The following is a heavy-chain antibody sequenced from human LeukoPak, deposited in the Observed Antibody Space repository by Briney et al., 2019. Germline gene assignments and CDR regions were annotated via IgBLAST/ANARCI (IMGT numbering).Heavy chain of an antibody. Sequence: GASVKVSCKPSGYTFIAYYIHLVRQAPGQGLEWMGWINPNSGDTNYAQKFQDRVTMTWDTSVSTAYMELSSLTSGDTAVYYCASKGDGSCDSSLCQGAFDFWGQGSVVTVSS. CDR3: ASKGDGSCDSSLCQGAFDF. D-gene: IGHD2-21*01. J-gene: IGHJ3*01. V-gene: IGHV1-2*02. CDR2: INPNSGDT. CDR1: GYTFIAYY.